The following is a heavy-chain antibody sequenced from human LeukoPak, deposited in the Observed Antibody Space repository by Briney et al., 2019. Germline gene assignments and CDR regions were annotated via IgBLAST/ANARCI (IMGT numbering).Heavy chain of an antibody. CDR3: ARDGLYYYDSSGYYYEAFDI. D-gene: IGHD3-22*01. Sequence: PGGSLRLSCAASGFTFSSYAMSWVRQAPGKGLEWVAVISYDGSNKYYADSVKGRFTISRDNSKNTLYLQMNSLRAEDTAVYYCARDGLYYYDSSGYYYEAFDIWGQGTMVTVSS. CDR2: ISYDGSNK. CDR1: GFTFSSYA. J-gene: IGHJ3*02. V-gene: IGHV3-30*03.